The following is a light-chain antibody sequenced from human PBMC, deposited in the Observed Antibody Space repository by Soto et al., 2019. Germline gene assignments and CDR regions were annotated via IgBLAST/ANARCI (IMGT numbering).Light chain of an antibody. Sequence: DIQLTQSPASLSSYLCDTVTITCRASQTVSRYLNWYQQKSGTAPKLLIYAASTLHTGVPSRFSGRGSGTDFTLTINNLQREDFADYFCQQTYSNLWTFGQGTKVDI. CDR3: QQTYSNLWT. J-gene: IGKJ1*01. CDR2: AAS. CDR1: QTVSRY. V-gene: IGKV1-39*01.